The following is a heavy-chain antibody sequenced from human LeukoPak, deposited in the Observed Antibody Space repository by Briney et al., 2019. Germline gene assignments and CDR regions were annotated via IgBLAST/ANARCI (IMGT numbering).Heavy chain of an antibody. J-gene: IGHJ4*02. D-gene: IGHD6-19*01. V-gene: IGHV3-23*01. Sequence: GGSLRLSCAVSGDTFSSDAFSWVRQAPGKGLEWVSAITSVDDSTYYADSVKGRFTISRDYSKNTVHLQMNSLRAEDTALYYCAIWVRNGWPYFDYWGEGTLVTVSS. CDR1: GDTFSSDA. CDR3: AIWVRNGWPYFDY. CDR2: ITSVDDST.